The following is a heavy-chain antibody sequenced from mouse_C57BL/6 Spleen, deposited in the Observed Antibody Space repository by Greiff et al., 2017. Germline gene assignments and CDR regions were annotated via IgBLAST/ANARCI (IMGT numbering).Heavy chain of an antibody. CDR2: IHPNSGST. J-gene: IGHJ2*01. D-gene: IGHD2-4*01. CDR3: ARSDDYDGVDY. V-gene: IGHV1-64*01. Sequence: QVQLQQPGPELVKPGASVKLSCKASGYTFTSYWMHWVKQRPGQGLEWIGMIHPNSGSTNYNEKFKSKATLTVDKSSSTAYMQLSSLTSEDSAVYYCARSDDYDGVDYWGQGTTLTVSS. CDR1: GYTFTSYW.